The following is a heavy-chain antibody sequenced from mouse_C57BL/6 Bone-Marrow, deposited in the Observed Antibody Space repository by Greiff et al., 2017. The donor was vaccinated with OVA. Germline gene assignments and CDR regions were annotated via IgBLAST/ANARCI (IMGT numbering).Heavy chain of an antibody. CDR2: INPNNGGT. CDR1: GYTFTDYY. D-gene: IGHD2-3*01. CDR3: AWGLLRPRFAY. Sequence: EVQLQQSGPELVKPGASVKISCKASGYTFTDYYMNWVKQSHGKSLEWIGDINPNNGGTSYNQKFKGKATLTVDKSSSTAYMELRSLTSEDSAVYYCAWGLLRPRFAYWGQGTLVTVSA. V-gene: IGHV1-26*01. J-gene: IGHJ3*01.